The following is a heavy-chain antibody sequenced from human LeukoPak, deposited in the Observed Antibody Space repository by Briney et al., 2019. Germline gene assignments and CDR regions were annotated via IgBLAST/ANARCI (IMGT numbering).Heavy chain of an antibody. D-gene: IGHD3-9*01. V-gene: IGHV6-1*01. Sequence: SQTLSLTCAISGDSVSSNSAAWNWIRQSPSRGLEWLGRTYYRSKWYNDYAVSVKSRITINPDTSKNQFSLQLNSVTPEDTAVYYCAREAGRHYDILTGYYEFDYWGQGTLVTVSS. J-gene: IGHJ4*02. CDR2: TYYRSKWYN. CDR1: GDSVSSNSAA. CDR3: AREAGRHYDILTGYYEFDY.